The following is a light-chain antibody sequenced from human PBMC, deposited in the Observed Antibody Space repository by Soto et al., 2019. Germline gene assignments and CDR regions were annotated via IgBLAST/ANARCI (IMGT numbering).Light chain of an antibody. Sequence: QSALTQPASVSGSPGQSITISSTGTSSDVGGYNYVSWYQQHPGKAPKLMIYEVSNRPSGVSNRFSGSKSGNTASLTISGLQAEDEADYYYSSYTSSSTLGFGGGTKVTVL. CDR3: SSYTSSSTLG. CDR2: EVS. V-gene: IGLV2-14*01. CDR1: SSDVGGYNY. J-gene: IGLJ2*01.